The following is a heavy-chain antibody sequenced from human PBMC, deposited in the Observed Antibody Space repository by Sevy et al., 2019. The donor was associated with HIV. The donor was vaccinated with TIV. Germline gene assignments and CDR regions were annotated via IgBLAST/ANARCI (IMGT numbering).Heavy chain of an antibody. D-gene: IGHD3-9*01. V-gene: IGHV4-59*01. Sequence: SETLSLTCTVSGGSISSYYWSWIRQPPGKGLEWIGYIYYSGSTNYNPSLKSRVTIPVDTSKNHFSLKLRSVTAADTAVYYCARVTGYYYYYMDVWGKGTTVTVSS. J-gene: IGHJ6*03. CDR1: GGSISSYY. CDR3: ARVTGYYYYYMDV. CDR2: IYYSGST.